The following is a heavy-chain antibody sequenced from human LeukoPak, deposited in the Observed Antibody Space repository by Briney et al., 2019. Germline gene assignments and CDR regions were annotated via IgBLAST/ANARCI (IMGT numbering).Heavy chain of an antibody. CDR3: GKDGTTVTTVERS. J-gene: IGHJ4*02. D-gene: IGHD4-17*01. V-gene: IGHV3-64D*09. Sequence: PGGSLRLSCSASGFAFSSYAMYWVRQAPGKGLEYVSAISRDGGTQYPADSVKGRITISRDNSKNTLYLQMSSLRPEDTAVYYCGKDGTTVTTVERSWGQGTLVTVSS. CDR2: ISRDGGTQ. CDR1: GFAFSSYA.